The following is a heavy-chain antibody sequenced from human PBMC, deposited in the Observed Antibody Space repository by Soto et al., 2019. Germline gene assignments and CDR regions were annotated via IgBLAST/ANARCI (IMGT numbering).Heavy chain of an antibody. V-gene: IGHV4-31*01. CDR2: IYYSGST. CDR3: ARDREPRMLYSSSWQGFDP. CDR1: GGSISSGGYY. J-gene: IGHJ5*02. Sequence: QVQLQESGPGLVKPSQTLSLTCTVSGGSISSGGYYWSWIRQHPGKGLEWIGYIYYSGSTYYNPSLQSLVTISVDTSKNQFSLKLSSLTAADTAVYYCARDREPRMLYSSSWQGFDPWGQGTLVTVSS. D-gene: IGHD6-13*01.